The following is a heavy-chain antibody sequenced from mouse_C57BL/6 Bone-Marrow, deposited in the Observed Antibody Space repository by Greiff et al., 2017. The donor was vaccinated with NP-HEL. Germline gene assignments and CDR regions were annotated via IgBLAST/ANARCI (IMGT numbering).Heavy chain of an antibody. CDR3: ASGGVYYGSSLVFAY. J-gene: IGHJ3*01. CDR1: GFSLTSYG. D-gene: IGHD1-1*01. CDR2: IWGVGST. Sequence: VHLVESGPGLVAPSQSLSITCTVSGFSLTSYGVDWVRQSPGKGLEWLGVIWGVGSTNYNSALKSRLSISKDNSKSQVFLKMNSLQTDDTAMYYCASGGVYYGSSLVFAYWGQGTLVTVSA. V-gene: IGHV2-6*01.